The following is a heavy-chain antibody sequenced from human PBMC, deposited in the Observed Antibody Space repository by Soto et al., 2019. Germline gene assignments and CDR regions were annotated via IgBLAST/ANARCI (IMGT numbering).Heavy chain of an antibody. CDR2: IIPIFGTA. D-gene: IGHD2-21*02. Sequence: VKVSCKASGGTFSSYAISWVRQAPGQGLEWMGGIIPIFGTANYAQKFQGRVTITADESTSTAYMELSSLRSEDTAVYYCARDRGDQPLLSIREMDVWGQGTTVTVSS. V-gene: IGHV1-69*13. CDR1: GGTFSSYA. CDR3: ARDRGDQPLLSIREMDV. J-gene: IGHJ6*02.